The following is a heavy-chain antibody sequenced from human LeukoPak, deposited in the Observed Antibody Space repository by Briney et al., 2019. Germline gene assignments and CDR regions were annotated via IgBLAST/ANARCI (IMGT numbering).Heavy chain of an antibody. CDR3: ARTGFWSGYYTYYYFDY. Sequence: SETLSLTCAVYGGSFSGYYWSWIRQPPGKGLEWIGEINHSGSTNYNPSLKSRDTISVDTSKNQFSLKLSSVTAADTAVYYCARTGFWSGYYTYYYFDYWGQGTLVTVSS. CDR1: GGSFSGYY. V-gene: IGHV4-34*01. J-gene: IGHJ4*02. D-gene: IGHD3-3*01. CDR2: INHSGST.